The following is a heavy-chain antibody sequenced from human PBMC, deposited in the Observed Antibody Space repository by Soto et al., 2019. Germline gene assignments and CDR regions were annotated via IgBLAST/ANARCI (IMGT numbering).Heavy chain of an antibody. V-gene: IGHV1-69*02. CDR1: GGTFSSYT. CDR2: IIPILGIA. J-gene: IGHJ3*02. Sequence: QVQLVQSGAEVKKPGSSVKVSCKASGGTFSSYTISWVRQAPGQGLEWMGRIIPILGIANYAQKFQGRVSITADKSTSTAYMELSSLRSEDTAVYYCARVRGAHGDYMEDAFDIWGQGTMVTVSS. D-gene: IGHD4-17*01. CDR3: ARVRGAHGDYMEDAFDI.